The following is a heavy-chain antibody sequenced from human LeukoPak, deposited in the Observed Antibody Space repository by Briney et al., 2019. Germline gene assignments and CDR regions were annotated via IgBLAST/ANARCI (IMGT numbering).Heavy chain of an antibody. CDR2: IIPIFGTA. CDR1: GGTFSSYA. V-gene: IGHV1-69*05. J-gene: IGHJ4*02. Sequence: GASVKVSCKASGGTFSSYAISWVRQAPGQGLEWMGGIIPIFGTANYAQKFQGRVTITTDESTSTAYMELSSLRSEDTAVYYCARGPLVGATTPGSVWGQGTLVTVSS. CDR3: ARGPLVGATTPGSV. D-gene: IGHD1-26*01.